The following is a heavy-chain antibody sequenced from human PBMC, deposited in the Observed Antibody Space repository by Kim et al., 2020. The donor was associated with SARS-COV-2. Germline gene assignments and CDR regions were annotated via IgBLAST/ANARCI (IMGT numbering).Heavy chain of an antibody. V-gene: IGHV3-53*01. Sequence: GGSLRLSCAASGFNVDSNSMNWVRQAPGKRLEWVSIIYSGGTTFYLDSVKARFTISRDISKNTLYLQMNSLRAEDTAVHYCARDSDDPSGYGVWPHDYWGQGTLVTVSS. CDR2: IYSGGTT. J-gene: IGHJ4*02. D-gene: IGHD3-22*01. CDR3: ARDSDDPSGYGVWPHDY. CDR1: GFNVDSNS.